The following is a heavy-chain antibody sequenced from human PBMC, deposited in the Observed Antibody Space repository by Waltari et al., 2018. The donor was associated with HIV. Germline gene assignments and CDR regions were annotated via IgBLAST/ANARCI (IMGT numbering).Heavy chain of an antibody. V-gene: IGHV3-15*01. D-gene: IGHD3-22*01. CDR3: TTDPPPYYYDTSGEGY. CDR1: GLPFDTAW. J-gene: IGHJ4*02. Sequence: VQLSESGGGLVGPRGCLRLPCAASGLPFDTAWTPWFRQAPGKGVEWVGRIKSETDGGTTDYAAPVKGRFTIARDDSKNTLYRQMNSLKHEDTAVYYCTTDPPPYYYDTSGEGYWGQGTLVTVSS. CDR2: IKSETDGGTT.